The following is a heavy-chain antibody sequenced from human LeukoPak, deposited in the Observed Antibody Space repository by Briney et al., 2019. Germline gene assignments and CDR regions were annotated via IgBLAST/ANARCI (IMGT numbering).Heavy chain of an antibody. V-gene: IGHV1-18*01. CDR2: ISAYNGNT. D-gene: IGHD3-10*01. Sequence: ASVKVSCKASGYTFTSYGISWVRQAPGQGLEWMGLISAYNGNTNYAQKLQGRVTMTTDTSTSTAYMELRSLRPDDTAVYYCASAAGEFPPYYFYPWGQRTLLTVSS. CDR3: ASAAGEFPPYYFYP. J-gene: IGHJ4*02. CDR1: GYTFTSYG.